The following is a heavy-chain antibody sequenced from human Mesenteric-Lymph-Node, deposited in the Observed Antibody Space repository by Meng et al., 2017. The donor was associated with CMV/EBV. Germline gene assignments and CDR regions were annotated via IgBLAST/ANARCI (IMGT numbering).Heavy chain of an antibody. CDR3: AKEHTYDFWGGYYDGYFDY. CDR1: GFTFSAHA. CDR2: LYGDGSST. Sequence: GESLKISCAASGFTFSAHAMSWVRQAPGKGLEWVSTLYGDGSSTYYADSVKGRFTISRDTSKNTLYLQMNSLRGEDTAVYYCAKEHTYDFWGGYYDGYFDYWGQGTLVTVSS. D-gene: IGHD3-3*01. V-gene: IGHV3-23*03. J-gene: IGHJ4*02.